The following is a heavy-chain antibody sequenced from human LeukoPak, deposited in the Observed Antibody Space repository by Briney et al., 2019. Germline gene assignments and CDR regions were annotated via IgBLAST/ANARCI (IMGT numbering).Heavy chain of an antibody. J-gene: IGHJ4*02. D-gene: IGHD3-10*01. CDR1: GFTFSSYA. V-gene: IGHV3-23*01. CDR3: AKNYYGSGSYYNGIDY. CDR2: ISGSGGST. Sequence: PGGSLRLSCAASGFTFSSYAMSWVRQAPGKGLEWVSFISGSGGSTYYADSVKGRFTIFRDNSKNTLSVQMNSLRAEDTAVYYCAKNYYGSGSYYNGIDYWGQGTLVSVSS.